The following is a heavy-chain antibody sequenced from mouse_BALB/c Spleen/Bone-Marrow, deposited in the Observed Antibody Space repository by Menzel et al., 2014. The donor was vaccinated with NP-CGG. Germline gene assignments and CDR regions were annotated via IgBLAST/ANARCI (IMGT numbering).Heavy chain of an antibody. Sequence: EVQLQESGAELVRSGASVKLSCTASGFNIKDYYMHWVKQRPEQGLEWIGWIDPENGDTEYAPKFQGKATMTADTSSNTACLQLSSLTSEDTAVYYCNAQNYGYGAWFAYWGQGTLVTVSA. CDR2: IDPENGDT. D-gene: IGHD1-2*01. CDR1: GFNIKDYY. CDR3: NAQNYGYGAWFAY. J-gene: IGHJ3*01. V-gene: IGHV14-4*02.